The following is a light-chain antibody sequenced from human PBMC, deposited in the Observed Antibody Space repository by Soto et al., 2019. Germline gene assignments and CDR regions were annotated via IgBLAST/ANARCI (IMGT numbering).Light chain of an antibody. CDR3: QQRSNWRWT. V-gene: IGKV3-11*01. CDR2: DAS. J-gene: IGKJ1*01. Sequence: EIMLTQSPATLSVSPGERATLSFRASQSVSSYLAWYQQKPGQAPRLLIYDASNRATGIPARFSGSGSGTDFTLTISSLEPEDFAVYYCQQRSNWRWTFGQGTKVDI. CDR1: QSVSSY.